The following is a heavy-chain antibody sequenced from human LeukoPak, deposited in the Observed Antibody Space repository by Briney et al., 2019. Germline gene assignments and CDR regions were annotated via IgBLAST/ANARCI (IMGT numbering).Heavy chain of an antibody. Sequence: PGGSLRLSCAASGFTFSSYEMNWVRQAPGKGLEWVSAISGSGGSTYYADSVKGRFTISRDNSKNTLYLQMNSLRAEDTAVYYCAKDRDSSGYYRYFDYWGQGTLVTVSS. V-gene: IGHV3-23*01. J-gene: IGHJ4*02. CDR2: ISGSGGST. D-gene: IGHD3-22*01. CDR3: AKDRDSSGYYRYFDY. CDR1: GFTFSSYE.